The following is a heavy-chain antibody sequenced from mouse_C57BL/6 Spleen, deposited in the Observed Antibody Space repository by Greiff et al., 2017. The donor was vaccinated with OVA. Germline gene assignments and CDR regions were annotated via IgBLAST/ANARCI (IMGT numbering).Heavy chain of an antibody. Sequence: QVQLKQPGAELVKPGASVKMSCKASGYTFTSYWITWVKQRPGQGLEWIGDIYPGSGSTNYNEKFKSKATLTVDTSSSTAYMQLSSLTSEDSAVYYCARKAYGNYVAWFAYWGQGTLVTVSA. D-gene: IGHD2-1*01. CDR2: IYPGSGST. CDR1: GYTFTSYW. CDR3: ARKAYGNYVAWFAY. J-gene: IGHJ3*01. V-gene: IGHV1-55*01.